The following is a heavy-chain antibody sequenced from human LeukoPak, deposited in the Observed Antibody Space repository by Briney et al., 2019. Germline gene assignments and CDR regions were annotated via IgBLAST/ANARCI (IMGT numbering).Heavy chain of an antibody. J-gene: IGHJ4*02. V-gene: IGHV3-21*01. CDR3: ARLANYAPDY. Sequence: EGSLRLSCSASGFTFSSYSMNWVRQAPGRGLEWVSSISTSSSYIYYADSVKGRFTISRDNAENSLYLQMNSLRAEDTAVYYCARLANYAPDYWGQGTLVTVSS. CDR1: GFTFSSYS. D-gene: IGHD2-2*01. CDR2: ISTSSSYI.